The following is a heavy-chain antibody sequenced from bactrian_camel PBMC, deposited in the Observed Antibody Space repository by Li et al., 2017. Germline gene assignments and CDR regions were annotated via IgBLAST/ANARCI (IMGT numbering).Heavy chain of an antibody. Sequence: HVQLVESGGGVVQPGGSLRLSCVVSGFTFNTAYMRWVRQAPGKGLEWVCSIVSDGSHTYCTDSVKGRFTISRDNAKNTVYLQMTDLNSEDTAQYYCATVYGGNWVHRPFYDYWGQGTQVTVS. CDR3: ATVYGGNWVHRPFYDY. CDR2: IVSDGSHT. J-gene: IGHJ4*01. V-gene: IGHV3-2*01. D-gene: IGHD6*01. CDR1: GFTFNTAY.